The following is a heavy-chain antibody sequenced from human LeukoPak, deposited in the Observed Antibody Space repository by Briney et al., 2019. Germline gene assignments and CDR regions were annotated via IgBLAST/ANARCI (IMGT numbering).Heavy chain of an antibody. CDR2: IYYSGIS. D-gene: IGHD3-10*01. Sequence: SETLSLTCTVSGGSIGNHYWTWIRQSPGKGLEWIGYIYYSGISDYNPSLRSRVTMSVDTSKNQFSLKLNSLTAADTAVYYCARDMLGYYYGSGNYGSFDTWGQGTLVTVSS. CDR3: ARDMLGYYYGSGNYGSFDT. CDR1: GGSIGNHY. J-gene: IGHJ5*02. V-gene: IGHV4-59*11.